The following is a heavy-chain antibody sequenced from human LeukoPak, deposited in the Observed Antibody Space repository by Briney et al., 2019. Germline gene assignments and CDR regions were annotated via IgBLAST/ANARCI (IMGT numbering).Heavy chain of an antibody. D-gene: IGHD6-13*01. CDR2: IGNDGRT. CDR3: ARHSGSSSWYEYYYYYYMDV. CDR1: GFTVSSSY. V-gene: IGHV3-53*01. Sequence: GGSLRLSCAASGFTVSSSYMSWVRQAPGKGLECVSVIGNDGRTYYANSVKGRFTISRDISQNMVYLQVNSLRDDDTAVYYCARHSGSSSWYEYYYYYYMDVWGKGTTVTISS. J-gene: IGHJ6*03.